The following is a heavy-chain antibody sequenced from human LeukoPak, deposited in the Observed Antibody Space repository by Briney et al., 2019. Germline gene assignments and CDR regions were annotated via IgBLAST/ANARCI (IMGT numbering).Heavy chain of an antibody. J-gene: IGHJ4*02. CDR2: IKQDGSEK. V-gene: IGHV3-7*01. D-gene: IGHD3-3*01. CDR3: ARLQRDYDFWSGYYTWGFDY. CDR1: GFTFSSYW. Sequence: GGSLRLSCAASGFTFSSYWMSWVRQAPGKGLEWVANIKQDGSEKYYVDSVKGRFTISRDNAKNSLYLQMNSLIAEDTAVYYCARLQRDYDFWSGYYTWGFDYWGQGTLVTVSS.